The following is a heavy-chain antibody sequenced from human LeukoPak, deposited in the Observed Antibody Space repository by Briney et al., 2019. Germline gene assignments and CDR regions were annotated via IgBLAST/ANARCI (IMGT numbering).Heavy chain of an antibody. D-gene: IGHD3-3*01. CDR1: GYTFTNYG. CDR3: ARDAKDIWSGHFDY. J-gene: IGHJ4*02. CDR2: ISANNGNT. V-gene: IGHV1-18*01. Sequence: ASVKVSCKASGYTFTNYGFSGVRQAPGQGLEWMGWISANNGNTNYAQKVQGRVTMTTDTSTSTAYMELRSLRSDDTAVYYCARDAKDIWSGHFDYWGQGTLVTVSS.